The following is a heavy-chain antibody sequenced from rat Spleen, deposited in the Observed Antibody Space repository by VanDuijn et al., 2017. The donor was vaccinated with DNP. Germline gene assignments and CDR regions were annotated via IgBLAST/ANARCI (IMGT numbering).Heavy chain of an antibody. CDR3: VTLRAMDA. V-gene: IGHV5-25*01. J-gene: IGHJ4*01. CDR1: GFSFSNYG. Sequence: EVQVVESGGGLVQPGRSMKLSCAASGFSFSNYGMAWVRQAPTKGLEWVASISNSGGSTYYRDSVKGRFTISRDNAKSTLYLQMDSLRSEDTATYYGVTLRAMDAWGQGTSVTVSS. D-gene: IGHD1-1*01. CDR2: ISNSGGST.